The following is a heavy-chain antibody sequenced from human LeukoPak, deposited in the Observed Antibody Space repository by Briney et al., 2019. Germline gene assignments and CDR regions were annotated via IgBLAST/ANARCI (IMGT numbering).Heavy chain of an antibody. Sequence: AGGSLRLSCAASGFTLSSYWMSWVRQAPGNGLEWVSSISSSSSYIYYADSVKGRFTISRDNAKNSLYLQMNSLRAEDTAVYYCARDGWYSFDIWGQGTMVTVSS. CDR3: ARDGWYSFDI. CDR2: ISSSSSYI. J-gene: IGHJ3*02. V-gene: IGHV3-21*01. CDR1: GFTLSSYW. D-gene: IGHD6-19*01.